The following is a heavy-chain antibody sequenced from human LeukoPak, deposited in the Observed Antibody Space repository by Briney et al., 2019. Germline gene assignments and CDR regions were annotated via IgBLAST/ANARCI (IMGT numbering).Heavy chain of an antibody. Sequence: GGSLRLSCAASGFTFSSYAMTRVRQVPGKGLEWVAGINWNGASTGYADSVRGRFTISRDNAKNSLYLQMNSLRAEDTALYYCARAVCPTIKFCDSSYFMDVWGKGTTVNVS. D-gene: IGHD6-6*01. CDR3: ARAVCPTIKFCDSSYFMDV. V-gene: IGHV3-20*04. CDR2: INWNGAST. CDR1: GFTFSSYA. J-gene: IGHJ6*03.